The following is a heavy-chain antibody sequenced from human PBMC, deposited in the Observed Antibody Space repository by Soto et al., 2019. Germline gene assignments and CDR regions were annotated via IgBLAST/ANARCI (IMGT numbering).Heavy chain of an antibody. J-gene: IGHJ6*02. D-gene: IGHD1-26*01. V-gene: IGHV3-33*01. CDR3: ASDLVGASDSYGLDF. CDR2: IWHDGNNK. CDR1: GFTFSNYG. Sequence: QVQLVESGGGVVQPGRSLRLSCAASGFTFSNYGMHWVRQAPGKGLEWVAIIWHDGNNKYYADSVRGRFIISRDNSKNRLYLQMNSLRAEDTAVYYCASDLVGASDSYGLDFWGQGTPVTVSS.